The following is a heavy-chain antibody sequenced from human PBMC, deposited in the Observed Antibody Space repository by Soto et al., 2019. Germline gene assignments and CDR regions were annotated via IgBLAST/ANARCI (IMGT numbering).Heavy chain of an antibody. J-gene: IGHJ6*02. V-gene: IGHV1-8*01. CDR2: MNHNSGNT. Sequence: QVQLVQSGAEGKKPGASVKVSCKASSYTCTSYAMNWVRQATGQGLEWMGWMNHNSGNTGDAQKFQGRVNMTSNTSIRTAYMELSSLRAVDTGVQYCVREGVRGMGFGGQVTTVTV. CDR3: VREGVRGMGF. D-gene: IGHD3-16*01. CDR1: SYTCTSYA.